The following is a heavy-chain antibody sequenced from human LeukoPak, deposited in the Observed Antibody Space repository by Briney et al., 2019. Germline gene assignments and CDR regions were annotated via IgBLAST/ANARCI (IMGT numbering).Heavy chain of an antibody. J-gene: IGHJ4*02. CDR3: ARDSTYYYDSGSSGPHYFDN. V-gene: IGHV3-30*01. Sequence: GKSLRLSCAASGFTFSNYAMHWVRQAPGKGLERVSLISSGGTYEYYADSVKGRFTISRDNSKNTLYLQLNSLRAEDTAVYYCARDSTYYYDSGSSGPHYFDNWGQGTLVTVSS. D-gene: IGHD3-10*01. CDR2: ISSGGTYE. CDR1: GFTFSNYA.